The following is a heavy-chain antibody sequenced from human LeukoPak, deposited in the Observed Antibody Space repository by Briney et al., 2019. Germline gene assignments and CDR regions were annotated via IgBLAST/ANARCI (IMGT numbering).Heavy chain of an antibody. CDR1: GFTFSSYA. Sequence: GGSLRLSCAASGFTFSSYAMSWVRQAPGKGLEWVSAISGSGGSTYYADSVEGRFTISRDNSKNTLYLQMNSLRAEDTAVYYCAKRPHCTGGVCYSIDYWGQGTLVTVSS. CDR2: ISGSGGST. D-gene: IGHD2-8*02. CDR3: AKRPHCTGGVCYSIDY. J-gene: IGHJ4*02. V-gene: IGHV3-23*01.